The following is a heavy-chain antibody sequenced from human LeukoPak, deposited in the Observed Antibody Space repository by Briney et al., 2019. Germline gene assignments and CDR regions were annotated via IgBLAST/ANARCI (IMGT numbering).Heavy chain of an antibody. Sequence: PSETLSLTCTASGGSISRSSYYWGWICQPPGKGLEWIGSIYYSGSTYYNPSLKSRVTISVDTSKSQFSLKLSSVTAADTAVYYCATVILNGPSDFWGQGTLVTVSS. CDR3: ATVILNGPSDF. CDR1: GGSISRSSYY. D-gene: IGHD3-9*01. J-gene: IGHJ4*02. V-gene: IGHV4-39*01. CDR2: IYYSGST.